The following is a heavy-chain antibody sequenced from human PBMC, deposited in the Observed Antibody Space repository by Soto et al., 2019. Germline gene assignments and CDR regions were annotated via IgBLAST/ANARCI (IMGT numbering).Heavy chain of an antibody. V-gene: IGHV4-39*01. CDR3: ARFHDYDKY. D-gene: IGHD3-16*01. Sequence: SETLSLTCTVSGGSISSSSYYWGWIRQPPGKGLEWIGSIYYSGSTYYNPSLKSRVTISVDTSKNQFSLKLSSVTAADTAVYYCARFHDYDKYWGQGTLVTVSS. CDR1: GGSISSSSYY. CDR2: IYYSGST. J-gene: IGHJ4*02.